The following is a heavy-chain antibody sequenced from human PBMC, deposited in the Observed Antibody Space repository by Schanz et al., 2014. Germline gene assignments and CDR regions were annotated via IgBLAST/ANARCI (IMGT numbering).Heavy chain of an antibody. CDR2: IIPYNGNT. V-gene: IGHV1-18*01. CDR3: TRGGYSYALSAFDI. Sequence: QVQLVQSGAEVKKPGSSMKVSCKASGGTFNSYTINWVRQAPGQGLEWMGRIIPYNGNTNYALKLQGRVTMTTDTSTGTAYMELRSLRSDDTALYYCTRGGYSYALSAFDIWGRGTMVTVSS. CDR1: GGTFNSYT. D-gene: IGHD5-18*01. J-gene: IGHJ3*02.